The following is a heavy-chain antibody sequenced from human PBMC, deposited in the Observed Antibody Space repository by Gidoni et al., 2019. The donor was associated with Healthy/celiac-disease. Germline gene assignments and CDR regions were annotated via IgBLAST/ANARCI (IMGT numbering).Heavy chain of an antibody. CDR3: ARVITMVRGVSPYNWFDP. Sequence: QVQLQESGPGLVKPSETLSLTCTVSGGSISSYYWSWIRQPPGKGLEWIGYIYYSGSTNYNPSLKSRVTISVDTSKNQFSLKLSSVTAADTAVYYCARVITMVRGVSPYNWFDPWGQGTLVTVSS. CDR1: GGSISSYY. D-gene: IGHD3-10*01. J-gene: IGHJ5*02. CDR2: IYYSGST. V-gene: IGHV4-59*01.